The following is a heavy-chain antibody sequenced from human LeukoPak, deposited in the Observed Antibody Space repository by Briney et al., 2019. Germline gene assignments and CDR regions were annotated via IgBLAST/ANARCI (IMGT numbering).Heavy chain of an antibody. CDR2: INPSGGST. V-gene: IGHV1-46*01. CDR3: ARGAPTTRIGAGRFDY. CDR1: GYSLTNYY. Sequence: ASVKVSCKAFGYSLTNYYVHWVRQAPGQGLEWMREINPSGGSTSYAQKFQGRITVTRGTYTNTVYMDLSSLRSEDTATYYCARGAPTTRIGAGRFDYWGQGSLLTVAS. J-gene: IGHJ4*02. D-gene: IGHD5-12*01.